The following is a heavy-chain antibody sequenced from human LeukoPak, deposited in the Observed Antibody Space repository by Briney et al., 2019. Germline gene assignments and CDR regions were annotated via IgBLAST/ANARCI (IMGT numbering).Heavy chain of an antibody. CDR2: IWYDGSNK. CDR3: ARDATSSDSSGYYPG. CDR1: GFTFSSYG. D-gene: IGHD3-22*01. J-gene: IGHJ4*02. Sequence: GGSLRLSCAASGFTFSSYGMHSVRQAPGKGLEWVAVIWYDGSNKYYADSVKGRFTISRDNSKNTLYLQMNSLRAEDTAVYYCARDATSSDSSGYYPGWGQGTLVTVSS. V-gene: IGHV3-33*01.